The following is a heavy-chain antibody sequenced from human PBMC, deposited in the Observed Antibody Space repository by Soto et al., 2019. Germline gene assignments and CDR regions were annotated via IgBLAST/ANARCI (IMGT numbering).Heavy chain of an antibody. CDR3: ARDGDYYDSSGYPY. D-gene: IGHD3-22*01. CDR1: GFTFSSYS. V-gene: IGHV3-48*02. CDR2: ISSSSSTI. J-gene: IGHJ1*01. Sequence: GGSLRLSCASSGFTFSSYSMNWVRQAPGKGLEWVSYISSSSSTIYYADSVKGRFTIPRDNAKNSLYLQMNSLRDEDTAVYYCARDGDYYDSSGYPYWGQGTLVTVSS.